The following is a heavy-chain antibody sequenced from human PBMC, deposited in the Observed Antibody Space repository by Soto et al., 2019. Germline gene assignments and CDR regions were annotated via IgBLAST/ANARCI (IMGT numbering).Heavy chain of an antibody. CDR2: INPNSGGT. CDR3: ARQYIQMATSYFDL. V-gene: IGHV1-2*02. J-gene: IGHJ4*02. D-gene: IGHD5-12*01. CDR1: GYSFSDFY. Sequence: ASVKVSCKASGYSFSDFYIHWVRQAPGQGLEWMGYINPNSGGTDYVQKFQGRVTMTRDTSSSTVYMQLTSLRSDDTAVYYCARQYIQMATSYFDLWGQGTQVTV.